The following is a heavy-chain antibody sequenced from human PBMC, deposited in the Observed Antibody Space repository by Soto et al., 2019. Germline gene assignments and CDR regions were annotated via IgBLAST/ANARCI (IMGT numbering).Heavy chain of an antibody. CDR1: GFTFSSYS. J-gene: IGHJ6*02. Sequence: EVQLVESGGGLVQPGGSLRLSCAASGFTFSSYSMNWVRQAPGKGLEWVSYISSSSSTIYYADSVKGRFTISRDNAKNSLYLQMNSLRDEDTAVYYCARDTHRYSSSWYTRSHYYYYYGMDVWGQGTTVTGSS. V-gene: IGHV3-48*02. D-gene: IGHD6-13*01. CDR3: ARDTHRYSSSWYTRSHYYYYYGMDV. CDR2: ISSSSSTI.